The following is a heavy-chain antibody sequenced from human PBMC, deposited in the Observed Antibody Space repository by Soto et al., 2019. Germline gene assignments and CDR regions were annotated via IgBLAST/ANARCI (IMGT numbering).Heavy chain of an antibody. CDR2: IYYSGNA. D-gene: IGHD2-2*01. V-gene: IGHV4-30-4*01. J-gene: IGHJ6*02. CDR3: ASSSLSGLVV. Sequence: PSETLSLTCSVSGGSIRSGYYYWSWIRQPPGKGLEWIGNIYYSGNAYYNPSLKSRLIISIDTSKNQFSLKVDSGTAAATPVHFCASSSLSGLVVWGQGTTVTVSS. CDR1: GGSIRSGYYY.